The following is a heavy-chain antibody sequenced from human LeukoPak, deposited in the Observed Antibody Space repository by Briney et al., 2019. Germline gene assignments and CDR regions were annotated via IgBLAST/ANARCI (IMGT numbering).Heavy chain of an antibody. Sequence: GGSLRLSCAASGFTFSSYGMHWVRQAPGKGLEWVAFIRYDGSNKYYADSVKGRFTISRDNSKNTLYLQMNSLRAEDTAVYYCAKTSSGGYDTGHFDYWGQGTLVTVSS. J-gene: IGHJ4*02. CDR1: GFTFSSYG. CDR3: AKTSSGGYDTGHFDY. V-gene: IGHV3-30*02. CDR2: IRYDGSNK. D-gene: IGHD5-12*01.